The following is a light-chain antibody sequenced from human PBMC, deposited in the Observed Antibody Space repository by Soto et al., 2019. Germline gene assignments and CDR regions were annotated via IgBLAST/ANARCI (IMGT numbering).Light chain of an antibody. Sequence: QAVVTQPASVSGSPGQSITISCTGTSSDVGGYNYVSWYQQHPGKAPKLMIYEVSNRPSGVSNRFSGSKSGNTASLTISGLQAEDEADYYCSSYTSSSPKFGGGTKLTVL. CDR3: SSYTSSSPK. J-gene: IGLJ3*02. CDR1: SSDVGGYNY. V-gene: IGLV2-14*01. CDR2: EVS.